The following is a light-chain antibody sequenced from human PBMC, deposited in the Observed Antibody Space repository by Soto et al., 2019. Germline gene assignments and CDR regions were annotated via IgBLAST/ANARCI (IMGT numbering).Light chain of an antibody. CDR2: KAS. Sequence: DIQMTQSPSTLSASVGDRVTITCRASQSSSNSLAWYQQKPGKAPKLLIYKASSLQSGVPSRFSGRGSGTEFTLIISSLQPDDFATYYCQHYNDYSPYTFGQGTKLEIK. V-gene: IGKV1-5*03. CDR3: QHYNDYSPYT. CDR1: QSSSNS. J-gene: IGKJ2*01.